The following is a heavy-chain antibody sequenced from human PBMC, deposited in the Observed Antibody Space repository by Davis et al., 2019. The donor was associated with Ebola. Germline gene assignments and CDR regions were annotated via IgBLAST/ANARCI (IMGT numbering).Heavy chain of an antibody. CDR1: GYTFSNYA. D-gene: IGHD6-13*01. V-gene: IGHV1-3*01. CDR2: ILDGNDNT. Sequence: AASVKVSCKASGYTFSNYAIHWLRQAPGQSLEWMGWILDGNDNTKYSQKFQGRVTMTRDTSISTAYMDLSRLISDDTAVYYCARDREAAAAGYYGMDVWGKGTAVTVSS. J-gene: IGHJ6*04. CDR3: ARDREAAAAGYYGMDV.